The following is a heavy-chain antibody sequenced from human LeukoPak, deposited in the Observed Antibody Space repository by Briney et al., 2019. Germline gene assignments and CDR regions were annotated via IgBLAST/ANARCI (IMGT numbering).Heavy chain of an antibody. CDR3: ARADQKRMVTTDY. V-gene: IGHV1-18*01. CDR1: GYTFTSYG. J-gene: IGHJ4*02. Sequence: ASVKVSCKASGYTFTSYGISWVRQAPGQGLEWMGWISVYNGNTNYAQKLQGRVTMTTDTSTNTAYMELRSLRSDDTAVCYCARADQKRMVTTDYWGQGTLVTVSS. CDR2: ISVYNGNT. D-gene: IGHD4-17*01.